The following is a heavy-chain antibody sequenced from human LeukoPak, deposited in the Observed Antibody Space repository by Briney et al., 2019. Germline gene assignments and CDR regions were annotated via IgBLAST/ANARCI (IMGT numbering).Heavy chain of an antibody. V-gene: IGHV4-61*02. D-gene: IGHD3-3*01. CDR2: IYTSGST. CDR3: ARHFAFGYGAYYDFWSGYYTDY. J-gene: IGHJ4*02. CDR1: GGSISSGSYY. Sequence: PSETLSLTCTVSGGSISSGSYYWSWIRQPAGKGLEWIGRIYTSGSTNYNPSLKSRVTISVDTSKNQFSLKLSSVTAADTAVYYCARHFAFGYGAYYDFWSGYYTDYWGQGTLVTVSS.